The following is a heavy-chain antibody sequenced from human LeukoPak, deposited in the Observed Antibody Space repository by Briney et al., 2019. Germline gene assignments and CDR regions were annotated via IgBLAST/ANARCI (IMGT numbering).Heavy chain of an antibody. J-gene: IGHJ4*02. CDR3: ARDGYYYDSSGYYFDY. V-gene: IGHV3-48*01. D-gene: IGHD3-22*01. Sequence: VGSLRLSCAASGFTFSSYSMNWVRQAPGKGLEWVSYISSSSSTIYYADSVKGRFTISRDNAKNSLYLQMNSLRAEDTAVYYCARDGYYYDSSGYYFDYWGQGTLVTVSS. CDR1: GFTFSSYS. CDR2: ISSSSSTI.